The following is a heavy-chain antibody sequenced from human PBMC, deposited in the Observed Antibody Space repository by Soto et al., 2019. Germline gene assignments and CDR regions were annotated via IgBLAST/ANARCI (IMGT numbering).Heavy chain of an antibody. CDR2: INPNSGGT. Sequence: ASVKVSCKASGYTFTGYYMHWVRQAPGQGLEWMGWINPNSGGTNYTQKFQGWVTMTRDTSISTAYMELSRLRSDDTAVYYCARSSPLSGDYDFWSGPYYGMDVWGQGTTVTVSS. CDR1: GYTFTGYY. CDR3: ARSSPLSGDYDFWSGPYYGMDV. J-gene: IGHJ6*02. D-gene: IGHD3-3*01. V-gene: IGHV1-2*04.